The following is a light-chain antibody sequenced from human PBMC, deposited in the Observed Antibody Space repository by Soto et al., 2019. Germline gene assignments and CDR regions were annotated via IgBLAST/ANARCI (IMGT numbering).Light chain of an antibody. V-gene: IGKV1-9*01. J-gene: IGKJ4*01. CDR1: QGISSY. Sequence: DIQLTQSPSFLSASVGDRVTITCRASQGISSYLAWYHQKPGKAPKLLIYAASTLQSGVPSRFSGSGSGTEFTRTISSLQPQDFATYYCQQLNSYPLPFGGGTKVEIK. CDR3: QQLNSYPLP. CDR2: AAS.